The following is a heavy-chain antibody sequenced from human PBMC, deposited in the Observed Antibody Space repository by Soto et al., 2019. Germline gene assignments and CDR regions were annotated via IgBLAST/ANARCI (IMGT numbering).Heavy chain of an antibody. CDR2: IIPIFGTA. V-gene: IGHV1-69*13. J-gene: IGHJ4*02. CDR1: GGAFSSYA. Sequence: GASVKVSCKASGGAFSSYAISWVLQAPGQGLEWMGGIIPIFGTANYAQKFQGRVTITADESTSTAYMELSSLRSEDTAVYYCASQYLDPTDNPGVLAYWGQGTLVTVSS. D-gene: IGHD4-4*01. CDR3: ASQYLDPTDNPGVLAY.